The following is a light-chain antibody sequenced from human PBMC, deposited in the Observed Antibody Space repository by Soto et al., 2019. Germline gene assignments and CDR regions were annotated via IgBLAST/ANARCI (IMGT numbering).Light chain of an antibody. V-gene: IGLV2-23*01. CDR1: SSDIGSYNL. CDR3: CSYAGSSPDA. Sequence: QSALTQPASVSGSPGQSITISCTGTSSDIGSYNLVSWYQQHPGKAPKLMIFEGSKRPSGVSNRFSGSKSGNTASLTISGLQAEDEADYYCCSYAGSSPDALGTGTKVT. CDR2: EGS. J-gene: IGLJ1*01.